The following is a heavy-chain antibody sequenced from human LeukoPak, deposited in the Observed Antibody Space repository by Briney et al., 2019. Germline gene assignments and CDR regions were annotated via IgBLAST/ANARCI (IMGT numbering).Heavy chain of an antibody. D-gene: IGHD6-13*01. Sequence: GRSLRLSCAASGFTFDDYAMHWVRQAPGKGLEWVSGISWNSGGIGYADSVKGRFPISRDNAKNSLYLQMNSLRAEDTALYYCAKEMIAAAGSRSIGYYYYMDVWGKGTTVTVSS. CDR3: AKEMIAAAGSRSIGYYYYMDV. J-gene: IGHJ6*03. V-gene: IGHV3-9*01. CDR1: GFTFDDYA. CDR2: ISWNSGGI.